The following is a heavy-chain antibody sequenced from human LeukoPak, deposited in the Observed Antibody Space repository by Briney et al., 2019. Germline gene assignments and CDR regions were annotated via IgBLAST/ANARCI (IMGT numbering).Heavy chain of an antibody. D-gene: IGHD3-16*01. J-gene: IGHJ2*01. CDR3: AKGGDGMTWYFDL. CDR2: IGFSGGST. CDR1: GFTFSGYA. Sequence: PTGGSLRLSCAASGFTFSGYAMSWVRQAPGKGLAWVSGIGFSGGSTYYADSVKGRFTISRDNSRNTLYLQMNSLRAEDTAVYYCAKGGDGMTWYFDLWGRGTLVTVSS. V-gene: IGHV3-23*01.